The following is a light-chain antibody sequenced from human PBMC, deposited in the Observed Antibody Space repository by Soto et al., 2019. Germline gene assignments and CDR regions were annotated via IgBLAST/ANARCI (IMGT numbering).Light chain of an antibody. CDR2: RND. CDR3: ATWDDSRSGPV. J-gene: IGLJ2*01. V-gene: IGLV1-47*01. Sequence: QSVLTQPPSASGTPGQRVSISCSGSSSNIGSDYVYWYKQLPGTAPKLLIYRNDQRPSGVPDRFSGSKSGTSASLAISGLRSEDEADYYCATWDDSRSGPVFGGGTKRTVL. CDR1: SSNIGSDY.